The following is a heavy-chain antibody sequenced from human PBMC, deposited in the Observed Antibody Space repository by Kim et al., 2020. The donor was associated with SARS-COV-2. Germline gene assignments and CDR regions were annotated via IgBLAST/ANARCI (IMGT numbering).Heavy chain of an antibody. D-gene: IGHD2-2*01. J-gene: IGHJ3*02. CDR3: ARDESGIVVVPAAGLGDAFDT. CDR2: ISAYNGNT. V-gene: IGHV1-18*01. CDR1: GYTFTSYG. Sequence: ASVKVSCKASGYTFTSYGISWVRQAPGQGLEWMGWISAYNGNTNYAQKLQGRVTMTTDTSTSTAYMELRSLRSDDTAVYYCARDESGIVVVPAAGLGDAFDTWGQGTMVTVSS.